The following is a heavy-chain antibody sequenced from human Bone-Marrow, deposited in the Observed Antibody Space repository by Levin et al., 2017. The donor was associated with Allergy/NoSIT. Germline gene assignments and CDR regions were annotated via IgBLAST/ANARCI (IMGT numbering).Heavy chain of an antibody. D-gene: IGHD1-7*01. CDR3: AKDSELELYDAFDI. J-gene: IGHJ3*02. CDR1: GFTFDDYA. Sequence: GGSLRLSCAASGFTFDDYAMHWVRQAPGKGLEWVSGISWNSGSIGYADSVKGRFTISRDNAKNSLYLQMNSLRAEDTALYYCAKDSELELYDAFDIWGQGTMVTVSS. CDR2: ISWNSGSI. V-gene: IGHV3-9*01.